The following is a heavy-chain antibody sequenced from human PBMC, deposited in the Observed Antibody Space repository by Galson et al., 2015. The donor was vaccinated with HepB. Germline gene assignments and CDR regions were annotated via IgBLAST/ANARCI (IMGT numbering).Heavy chain of an antibody. CDR1: GGSFSGYY. V-gene: IGHV4-34*01. Sequence: SETLSLTCAVYGGSFSGYYWSWIRQPPGKGLEWIGEINHSGSTNHNPSLKSRVTISVDTSKNQFSLKLSSVTAADTAVYYCARVPPYIVVVPAAILYPPQNWFDPWGQGTLVTVSS. J-gene: IGHJ5*02. CDR2: INHSGST. CDR3: ARVPPYIVVVPAAILYPPQNWFDP. D-gene: IGHD2-2*01.